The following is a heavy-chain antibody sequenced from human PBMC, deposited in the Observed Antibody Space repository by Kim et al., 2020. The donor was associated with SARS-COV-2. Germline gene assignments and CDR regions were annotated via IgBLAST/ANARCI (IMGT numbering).Heavy chain of an antibody. J-gene: IGHJ5*02. Sequence: GGSLRLSCAASGFTFSTYAMLWVRQAPGKGLEWVAVISYDGSGKYYADSVKGRFTNSRDNSKNTLYLQMNSLRAEDTAVYYCARAGLPVATYWFDPWGQGTLVTVSS. CDR2: ISYDGSGK. V-gene: IGHV3-30*04. CDR3: ARAGLPVATYWFDP. CDR1: GFTFSTYA. D-gene: IGHD2-2*01.